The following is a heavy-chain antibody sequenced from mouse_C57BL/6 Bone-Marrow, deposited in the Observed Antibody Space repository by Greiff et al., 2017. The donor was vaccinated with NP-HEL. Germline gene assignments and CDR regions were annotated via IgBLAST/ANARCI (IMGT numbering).Heavy chain of an antibody. D-gene: IGHD4-1*01. V-gene: IGHV7-1*01. CDR2: SRNKANDYTT. J-gene: IGHJ4*01. CDR3: ARDWDWGAMDY. Sequence: EVQVVESGGGLVQSGRSLRLSCATSGFTFSDFYMEWVRQAPGKGLEWIAASRNKANDYTTEYSASVKGRFIVSRDTSQSILYLQMNALRAEDTAIYYCARDWDWGAMDYWGQGTSVTVSS. CDR1: GFTFSDFY.